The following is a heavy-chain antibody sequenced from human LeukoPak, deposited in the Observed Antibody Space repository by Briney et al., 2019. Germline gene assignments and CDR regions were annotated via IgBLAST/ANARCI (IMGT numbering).Heavy chain of an antibody. CDR2: ISGSGGST. D-gene: IGHD5-18*01. J-gene: IGHJ5*02. Sequence: GGSLRLSCAASGFTFSSYAMSWVRQAPGRGLEWVSAISGSGGSTYYADSVKGRFTISRDNSKNTLYLQMNSLRAEDTAVYYCAKDKYSPNITNWFDPWGQGTLVIVSS. CDR1: GFTFSSYA. CDR3: AKDKYSPNITNWFDP. V-gene: IGHV3-23*01.